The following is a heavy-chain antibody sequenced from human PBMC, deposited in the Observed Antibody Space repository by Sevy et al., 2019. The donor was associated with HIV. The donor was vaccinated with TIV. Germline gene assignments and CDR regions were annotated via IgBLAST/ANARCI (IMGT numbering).Heavy chain of an antibody. Sequence: GGSLRLSCAASGFTFSSYSMNWVRQAPGKGLEWVSYISSSSSTIYYADSVKGRFTISRDNAKNSLYLQMNSLRDEDTAVYYGARRRDLMARGVINPLYYYYGMDVWGQGTTVTVSS. V-gene: IGHV3-48*02. J-gene: IGHJ6*02. CDR3: ARRRDLMARGVINPLYYYYGMDV. D-gene: IGHD3-10*01. CDR2: ISSSSSTI. CDR1: GFTFSSYS.